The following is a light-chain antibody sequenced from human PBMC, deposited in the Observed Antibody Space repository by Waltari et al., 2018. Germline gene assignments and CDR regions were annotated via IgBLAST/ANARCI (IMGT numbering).Light chain of an antibody. CDR1: QSIGRS. CDR2: DVS. Sequence: EIALTKSPGTLSLSPGERADLSCRASQSIGRSLVWYQQKPGQAPRLLIYDVSRRATGIPDRFSGSGYGTDFSLTISRLEPEDFAVYYCQKYERLPATFGQGTTVEIK. V-gene: IGKV3-20*01. CDR3: QKYERLPAT. J-gene: IGKJ1*01.